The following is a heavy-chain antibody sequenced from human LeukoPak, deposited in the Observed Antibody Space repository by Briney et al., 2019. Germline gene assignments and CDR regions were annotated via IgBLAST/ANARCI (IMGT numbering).Heavy chain of an antibody. CDR3: VRDFLGYSYGYSTKFDP. CDR1: GYTFTDYY. D-gene: IGHD5-18*01. CDR2: INPNSGGT. Sequence: SSVKVSCKASGYTFTDYYMHWVRQAPGQGLEWMGWINPNSGGTNYAQNFQGRVTMTRDTSISTAYMELSRLRSEDTAVYYCVRDFLGYSYGYSTKFDPWGQGTLVTVSS. J-gene: IGHJ5*02. V-gene: IGHV1-2*02.